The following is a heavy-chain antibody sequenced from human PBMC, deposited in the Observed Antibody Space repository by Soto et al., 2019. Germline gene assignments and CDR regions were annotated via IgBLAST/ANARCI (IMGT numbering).Heavy chain of an antibody. J-gene: IGHJ4*02. CDR3: ARGGSMVRGVITDY. CDR1: GFTFSSYA. CDR2: ISGSGGST. D-gene: IGHD3-10*01. Sequence: GGSLRLSCAASGFTFSSYAMSWVRQAPGKGLEWVSAISGSGGSTYYADSVKGRFTISRDNSKNTLYLQMNSLRAEDTAVYYCARGGSMVRGVITDYWGQGTLVTVSS. V-gene: IGHV3-23*01.